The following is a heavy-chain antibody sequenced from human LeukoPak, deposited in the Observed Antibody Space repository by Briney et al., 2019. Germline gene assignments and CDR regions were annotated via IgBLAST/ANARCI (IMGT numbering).Heavy chain of an antibody. V-gene: IGHV4-39*07. J-gene: IGHJ4*02. Sequence: SETLSLTCTVSGGSISSSSYYWGWIRQPPGKGLEWIGSIYHSGSTYYNPSLKSRVTISVDTSKNQFSLKLSSVTAADTAMYYCARGSGAIAAASGYFDYWGQGTLVTVSS. CDR1: GGSISSSSYY. CDR2: IYHSGST. D-gene: IGHD6-13*01. CDR3: ARGSGAIAAASGYFDY.